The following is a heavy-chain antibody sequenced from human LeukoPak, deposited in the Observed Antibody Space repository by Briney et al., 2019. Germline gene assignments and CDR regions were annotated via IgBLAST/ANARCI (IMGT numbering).Heavy chain of an antibody. Sequence: GGPLRLSCEASGFTFSSYAMSWVRQAPGKGLEWVSAISGSGGSTYYADSVKGRFTISRDNSKNTLYLQMNSLRAEDTAVYYCAKDSSFELLWFGELGYWGQGTLVTVSS. D-gene: IGHD3-10*01. CDR2: ISGSGGST. CDR1: GFTFSSYA. CDR3: AKDSSFELLWFGELGY. J-gene: IGHJ4*02. V-gene: IGHV3-23*01.